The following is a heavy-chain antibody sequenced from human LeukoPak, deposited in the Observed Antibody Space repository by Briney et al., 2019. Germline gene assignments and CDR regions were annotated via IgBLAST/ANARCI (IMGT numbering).Heavy chain of an antibody. V-gene: IGHV1-2*02. Sequence: ASVKVSCKASGYTFTGYYMHWVRQAPGQGLEWMGWINPNSGGTNYAQKFQGRVTMTRDTSISTAYMELSRLRSDDTAVYYCARGDILTGYWLDPWGQGTLVTASS. D-gene: IGHD3-9*01. CDR1: GYTFTGYY. CDR2: INPNSGGT. CDR3: ARGDILTGYWLDP. J-gene: IGHJ5*02.